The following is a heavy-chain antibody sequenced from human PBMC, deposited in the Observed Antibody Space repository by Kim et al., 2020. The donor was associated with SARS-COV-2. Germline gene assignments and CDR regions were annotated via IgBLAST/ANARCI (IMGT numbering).Heavy chain of an antibody. J-gene: IGHJ4*02. Sequence: GGSLRLSCAASGFTFSSYGMHWVRQAPGKGLEWVAVISYDGSNKYYADSVKGRFTISRDNSKNTLYLQMNSLRAEDTAVYYCASTYFGYFLYYFDYWGQG. CDR1: GFTFSSYG. CDR3: ASTYFGYFLYYFDY. V-gene: IGHV3-30*03. D-gene: IGHD3-10*01. CDR2: ISYDGSNK.